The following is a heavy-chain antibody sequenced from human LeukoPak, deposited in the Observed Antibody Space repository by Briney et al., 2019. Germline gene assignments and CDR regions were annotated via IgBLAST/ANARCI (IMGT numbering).Heavy chain of an antibody. V-gene: IGHV1-18*01. CDR3: ARDLHDTLTGYCWMGY. Sequence: GSVKVSCKASGCTFTSYGISWVRQAPGQGLEWMGWISAYNGNTNYAQKLQGRVTMTTDTSTSTAYMELRSLRSDDTAVYYCARDLHDTLTGYCWMGYWGQGTLVTVSS. D-gene: IGHD3-9*01. CDR2: ISAYNGNT. J-gene: IGHJ4*02. CDR1: GCTFTSYG.